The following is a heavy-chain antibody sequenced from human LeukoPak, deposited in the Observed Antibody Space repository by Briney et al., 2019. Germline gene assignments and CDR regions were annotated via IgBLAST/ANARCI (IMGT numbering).Heavy chain of an antibody. D-gene: IGHD2-15*01. V-gene: IGHV4-39*01. CDR3: ARHVAEYCSGGSCYPYYFDY. CDR1: GGSISSSSYY. Sequence: PSETLSLTCTVSGGSISSSSYYWGWIRQPPGKGLEWIGSIYYSGSTYYNPSLKSRVTISVGTSKNQFSLKLSSVTAADTAVYYCARHVAEYCSGGSCYPYYFDYWGQGTLVTVSS. J-gene: IGHJ4*02. CDR2: IYYSGST.